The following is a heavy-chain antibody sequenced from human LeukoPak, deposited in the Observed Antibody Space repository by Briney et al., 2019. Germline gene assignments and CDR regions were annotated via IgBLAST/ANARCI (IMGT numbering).Heavy chain of an antibody. CDR1: GDTFNNYA. D-gene: IGHD2-15*01. CDR3: AREGARGFCSGGSCYSGFDH. J-gene: IGHJ4*02. CDR2: IIPILGTG. Sequence: ASVKVSCKAPGDTFNNYAISWVRQAPGQGLEWMGGIIPILGTGKYAPKFEGRVTLTTDDSTNTVSMELHRLTSNDTAVYYCAREGARGFCSGGSCYSGFDHWGQGTLVSVS. V-gene: IGHV1-69*05.